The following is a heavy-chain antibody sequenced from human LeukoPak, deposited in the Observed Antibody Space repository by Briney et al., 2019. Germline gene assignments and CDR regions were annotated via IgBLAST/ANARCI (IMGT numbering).Heavy chain of an antibody. J-gene: IGHJ4*02. CDR2: ISAYNGNT. CDR3: TTKVIRGNSGDDYDD. Sequence: RASVKVSCKASGYTFTSYGISWVRQAPGQGLEWMGWISAYNGNTNYAQKLQGRVTMTTDTSTSTAYMELRSLRAEDTAVYYCTTKVIRGNSGDDYDDWGQGTLVTVSS. V-gene: IGHV1-18*01. D-gene: IGHD5-12*01. CDR1: GYTFTSYG.